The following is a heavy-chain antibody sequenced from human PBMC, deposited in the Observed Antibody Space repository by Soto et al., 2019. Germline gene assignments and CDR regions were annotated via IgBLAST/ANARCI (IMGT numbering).Heavy chain of an antibody. J-gene: IGHJ4*02. D-gene: IGHD1-20*01. V-gene: IGHV4-31*11. Sequence: SETRSLTGAVAGDCINNGPYFWTWIPHPPGKGLEWIGYIFVNGLTYYSPSLKSRMTISVDTSKNHFSLSLTSVTAADTAVYYCARECGITGTRAFTHWGQGIMVTVSS. CDR3: ARECGITGTRAFTH. CDR1: GDCINNGPYF. CDR2: IFVNGLT.